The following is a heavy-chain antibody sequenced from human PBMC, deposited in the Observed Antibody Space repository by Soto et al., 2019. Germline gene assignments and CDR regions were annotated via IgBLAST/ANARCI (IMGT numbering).Heavy chain of an antibody. D-gene: IGHD6-13*01. Sequence: SETLSLTCAVYGGSFIGYYWILIRQPPGKGLEWIGEINHSGSTNYNPSLKSRVTISVDTSKNQFSLKLSSVTAADTAVYYCARDIAAARPGGMDVWGQGTTVTVSS. V-gene: IGHV4-34*01. CDR1: GGSFIGYY. CDR3: ARDIAAARPGGMDV. J-gene: IGHJ6*02. CDR2: INHSGST.